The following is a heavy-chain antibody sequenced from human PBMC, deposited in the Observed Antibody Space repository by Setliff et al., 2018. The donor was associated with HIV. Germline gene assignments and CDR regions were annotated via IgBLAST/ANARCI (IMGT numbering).Heavy chain of an antibody. CDR3: ARDRYTWNYGKNFMDV. Sequence: SETLSLTCAVYGGSFSGYYWSWIRQPPGKGLEWIGEINHSGSTNYNPSLKSRVTISVDTSKNQFSLKLSSVTAADTAVYYCARDRYTWNYGKNFMDVWGKGTTVTVSS. CDR1: GGSFSGYY. D-gene: IGHD1-7*01. CDR2: INHSGST. J-gene: IGHJ6*03. V-gene: IGHV4-34*01.